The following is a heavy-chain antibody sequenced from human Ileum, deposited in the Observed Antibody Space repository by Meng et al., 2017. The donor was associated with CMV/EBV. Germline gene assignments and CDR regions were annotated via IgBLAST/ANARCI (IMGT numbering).Heavy chain of an antibody. CDR3: ARDRSPYSGSYSVDP. J-gene: IGHJ5*02. D-gene: IGHD1-26*01. CDR1: GGTFSSYN. Sequence: SGGTFSSYNIRWVRQAPGQGLEWMGRIIPILGIANYAQKFQGRVTITADKSTSTAYMELSSLRSEDTAVYYCARDRSPYSGSYSVDPWGQGTLVTVSS. V-gene: IGHV1-69*04. CDR2: IIPILGIA.